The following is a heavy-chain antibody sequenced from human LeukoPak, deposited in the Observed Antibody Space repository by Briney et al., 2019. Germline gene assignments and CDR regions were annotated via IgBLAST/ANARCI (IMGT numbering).Heavy chain of an antibody. CDR1: GFTFSSYG. D-gene: IGHD1-1*01. Sequence: GGSLRLSCAASGFTFSSYGMHWVRQAPGKGLEWVAFIRYDGSNKYYAASVKGRFTISRDNAKNSLYLQMNRLRAEDTAVYYCARERQLERLAFGKEGSAFDYWGQGTLVTVSS. J-gene: IGHJ4*02. CDR3: ARERQLERLAFGKEGSAFDY. CDR2: IRYDGSNK. V-gene: IGHV3-30*02.